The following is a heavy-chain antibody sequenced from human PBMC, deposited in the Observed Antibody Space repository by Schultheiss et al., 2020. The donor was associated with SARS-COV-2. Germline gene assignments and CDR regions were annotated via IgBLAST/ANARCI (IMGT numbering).Heavy chain of an antibody. CDR3: AKPGGSWYVQYFDD. D-gene: IGHD6-13*01. Sequence: GGSLRLSCAASGFTFSSYAMSWVRQAPGKGLEWVSAISGSGGSTYYADSVRGRFTISRDNSKNRLNLQMNSLRPEDTAVYYCAKPGGSWYVQYFDDWGQGTLVTVSS. V-gene: IGHV3-23*01. J-gene: IGHJ4*02. CDR1: GFTFSSYA. CDR2: ISGSGGST.